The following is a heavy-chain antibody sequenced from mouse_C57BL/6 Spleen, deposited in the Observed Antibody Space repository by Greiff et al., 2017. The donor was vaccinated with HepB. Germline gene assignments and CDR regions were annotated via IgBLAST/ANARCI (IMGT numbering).Heavy chain of an antibody. CDR1: GFTFSSYA. CDR3: ARDMKGYPAWFAY. V-gene: IGHV5-4*01. D-gene: IGHD2-2*01. CDR2: ISDGGSYT. Sequence: DVKLVESGGGLVKPGGSLKLSCAASGFTFSSYAMSWVRQTPEKRLEWVATISDGGSYTYYTDNVKGRFTLSRDNSKNNLYLQMSHLKSEDTAMYSCARDMKGYPAWFAYWGPTALVTVYA. J-gene: IGHJ3*01.